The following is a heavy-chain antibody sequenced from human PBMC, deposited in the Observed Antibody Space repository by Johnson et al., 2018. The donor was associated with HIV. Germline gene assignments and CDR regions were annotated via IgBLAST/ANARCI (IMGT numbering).Heavy chain of an antibody. CDR1: GFTFSSYA. J-gene: IGHJ3*02. D-gene: IGHD5-24*01. CDR3: ARDGPWLQSQRDAFDI. CDR2: ISGSGGST. V-gene: IGHV3-23*04. Sequence: VQLVESGGGLVQPGGSLRLSCAASGFTFSSYAMSWVRQAPGKGLEWVSAISGSGGSTYYADSVKGRFTISRDNSKNSLYLQMSSLRAEDTAVYYCARDGPWLQSQRDAFDIWGQGTMVTVSS.